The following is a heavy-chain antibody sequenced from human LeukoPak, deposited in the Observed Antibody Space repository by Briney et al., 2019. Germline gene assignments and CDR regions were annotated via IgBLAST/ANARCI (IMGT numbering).Heavy chain of an antibody. CDR1: GGSFSGYY. CDR3: ARHSYYYDSSGYYYAIDY. J-gene: IGHJ4*02. CDR2: INHSGST. V-gene: IGHV4-34*01. Sequence: SETLSLTCAVYGGSFSGYYWTWIRQPPGKGLEWIGEINHSGSTNYNPSPKSRVTISVDTSKNQFSLNLSSVTAADTAVYYCARHSYYYDSSGYYYAIDYWGQGTLVTVSS. D-gene: IGHD3-22*01.